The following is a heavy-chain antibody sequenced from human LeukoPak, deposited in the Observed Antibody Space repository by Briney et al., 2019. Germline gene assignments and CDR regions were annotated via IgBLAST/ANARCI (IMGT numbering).Heavy chain of an antibody. V-gene: IGHV3-30*18. D-gene: IGHD3-22*01. Sequence: GGSLRLSCAASGFTFSSYGMHWVRQAPGKGLEWVAVISYDGSNKYYADSVKGRLTISRDNSKNTLYLQMNSLRAEDTAVYYCAKGLQRPIAVVVPYYYYGMDVWGQGTTVTVSS. CDR3: AKGLQRPIAVVVPYYYYGMDV. CDR1: GFTFSSYG. J-gene: IGHJ6*02. CDR2: ISYDGSNK.